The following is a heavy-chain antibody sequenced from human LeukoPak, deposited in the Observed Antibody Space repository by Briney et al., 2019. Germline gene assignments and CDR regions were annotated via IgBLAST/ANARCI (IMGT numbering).Heavy chain of an antibody. Sequence: GGSLRLSCAASGFTFASYGMHWVRHAPGKGLEWVALIRYDGTNKYYTDSVKGRFTISRDNSKNTLFLQMNSLRAEDTAVYYCARGRFGELSVATFDIWGQGTMVTVSS. CDR1: GFTFASYG. V-gene: IGHV3-30*02. J-gene: IGHJ3*02. D-gene: IGHD3-10*01. CDR2: IRYDGTNK. CDR3: ARGRFGELSVATFDI.